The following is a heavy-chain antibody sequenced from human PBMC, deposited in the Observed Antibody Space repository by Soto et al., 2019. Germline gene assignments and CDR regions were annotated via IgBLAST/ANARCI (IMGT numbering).Heavy chain of an antibody. V-gene: IGHV3-15*07. J-gene: IGHJ6*02. CDR1: GFTFSNAW. CDR2: IKSKTDGGTT. D-gene: IGHD3-3*01. Sequence: GGSLRLSCAASGFTFSNAWMNWVRQAPGKGLEWVGRIKSKTDGGTTDYAAPVKGRFTISRDDSKNTLYLQMNSLKTEDTAVYYCTSTSFLRFLEWLFPSYRMDVWGQGTTVIVSS. CDR3: TSTSFLRFLEWLFPSYRMDV.